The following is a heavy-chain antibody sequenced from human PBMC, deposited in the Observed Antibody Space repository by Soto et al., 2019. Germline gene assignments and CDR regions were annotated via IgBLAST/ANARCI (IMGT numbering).Heavy chain of an antibody. J-gene: IGHJ6*02. D-gene: IGHD2-2*02. V-gene: IGHV3-7*03. CDR1: GFTFSSYW. Sequence: PGGSLRLSCAASGFTFSSYWMSWVRQAPGKGLEWVANIKQDGSEKYYVDSVKGRFTISRDNAKNSLYLQMNSLRAEDTAVYYCARDLGYCSSTSCYTGYYYYYYGMDVWGQGTMVTVSS. CDR3: ARDLGYCSSTSCYTGYYYYYYGMDV. CDR2: IKQDGSEK.